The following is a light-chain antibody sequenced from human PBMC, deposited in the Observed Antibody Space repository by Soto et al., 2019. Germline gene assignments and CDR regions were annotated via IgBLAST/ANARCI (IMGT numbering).Light chain of an antibody. CDR1: SSNIGAGYD. Sequence: QSVLTQPPSVSGAPGQRVTISCTGSSSNIGAGYDVHWYQQLPGTAPKLLIYGNSNRPSGVPDPFSGSKSGTSASLAITGFQAEDEADYYCQSYDSSLSVVFGGGTKLTVL. CDR3: QSYDSSLSVV. J-gene: IGLJ2*01. V-gene: IGLV1-40*01. CDR2: GNS.